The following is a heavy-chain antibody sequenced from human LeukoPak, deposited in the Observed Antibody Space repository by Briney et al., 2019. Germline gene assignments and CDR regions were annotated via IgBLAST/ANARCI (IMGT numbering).Heavy chain of an antibody. Sequence: ASVKVSCKASGYTFTSYGISWVRQAPGQGLEWMGWISAYNGNTNYAQKFQGRVTITADESTSTAYMELSSLRSEDTAVYYCARDFNYWGQGTLVTVSS. J-gene: IGHJ4*02. CDR2: ISAYNGNT. CDR3: ARDFNY. V-gene: IGHV1-18*01. CDR1: GYTFTSYG.